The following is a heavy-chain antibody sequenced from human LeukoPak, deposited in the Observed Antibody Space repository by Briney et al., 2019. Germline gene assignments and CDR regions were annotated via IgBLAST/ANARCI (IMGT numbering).Heavy chain of an antibody. CDR2: IYYSGST. CDR3: ARHIYDSSGYYYGASNENWFDP. D-gene: IGHD3-22*01. CDR1: GGSISSSSYY. Sequence: SETLSLTCTVSGGSISSSSYYWDWIRQPPGKGLEWIGSIYYSGSTYYNPSLKSRVTVSVDTSKNQFSLKLSSVTAADTAVYYCARHIYDSSGYYYGASNENWFDPWGQGTLVTVSS. V-gene: IGHV4-39*01. J-gene: IGHJ5*02.